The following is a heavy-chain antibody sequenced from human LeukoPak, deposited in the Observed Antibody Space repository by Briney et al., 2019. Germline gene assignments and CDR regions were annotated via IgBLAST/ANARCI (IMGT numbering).Heavy chain of an antibody. D-gene: IGHD2-21*01. CDR1: GYSISSGYY. Sequence: SETLSLTCTVSGYSISSGYYWGWIRQPPGKGLGWIGIIYHSGSTYYNPSLKSRVTISVDTSKNQFSLKLSSVTAADTAVYYCARVCASSGDCLFDYWGQGTLVTVSS. CDR2: IYHSGST. V-gene: IGHV4-38-2*02. J-gene: IGHJ4*02. CDR3: ARVCASSGDCLFDY.